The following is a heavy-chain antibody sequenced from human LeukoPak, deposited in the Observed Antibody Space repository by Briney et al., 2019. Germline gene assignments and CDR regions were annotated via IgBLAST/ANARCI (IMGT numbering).Heavy chain of an antibody. CDR2: INRAGGDI. V-gene: IGHV3-21*01. J-gene: IGHJ6*03. CDR1: GFAFSDYS. Sequence: GPSLRLSCGASGFAFSDYSMNWVRQAPGKGLAWVASINRAGGDIYYADSVKGRFTISRDNAQNSLFLQMNSLRDEDTAVYFCATSGGFVLPNAITGNWYMDVWGRGTSVTVSS. D-gene: IGHD3-10*01. CDR3: ATSGGFVLPNAITGNWYMDV.